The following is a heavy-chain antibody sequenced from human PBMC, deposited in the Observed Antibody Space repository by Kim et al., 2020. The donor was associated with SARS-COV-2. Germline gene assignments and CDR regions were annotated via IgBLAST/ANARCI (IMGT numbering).Heavy chain of an antibody. Sequence: NYAQNFQGRVSMTRDTSISTAYMDLSSLRPDDTAVYYCARDYRSGVGVDVWGQGTAVTVSS. CDR3: ARDYRSGVGVDV. D-gene: IGHD3-10*01. J-gene: IGHJ6*02. V-gene: IGHV1-2*02.